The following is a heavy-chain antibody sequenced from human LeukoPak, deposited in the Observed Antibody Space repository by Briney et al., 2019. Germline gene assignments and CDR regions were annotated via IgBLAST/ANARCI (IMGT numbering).Heavy chain of an antibody. CDR2: ISSSSSTI. J-gene: IGHJ6*02. CDR3: ARSGIDSSGWYAAYYYYGMDV. Sequence: GGSLRLSCAASGFTFSSYSMNWVRQAPGKGLEWVSYISSSSSTIYYADSVKGRFTISRDNAKNSLYLQMNSLRAEDTAVYYCARSGIDSSGWYAAYYYYGMDVWGQGTTVTVSS. D-gene: IGHD6-19*01. V-gene: IGHV3-48*04. CDR1: GFTFSSYS.